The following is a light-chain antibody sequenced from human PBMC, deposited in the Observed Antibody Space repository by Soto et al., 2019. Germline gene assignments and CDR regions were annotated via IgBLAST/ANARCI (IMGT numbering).Light chain of an antibody. V-gene: IGKV1-5*03. CDR1: QTINSW. J-gene: IGKJ1*01. CDR2: KAS. CDR3: QQYETYSGT. Sequence: DIQMTHSPSTLSASIGDRVTITCRASQTINSWLAWYQQKPGRAPKLLISKASRLESGVPSRFSGSGSGTEFTLTISSLQSDDIATYYCQQYETYSGTLGQGTKVEIK.